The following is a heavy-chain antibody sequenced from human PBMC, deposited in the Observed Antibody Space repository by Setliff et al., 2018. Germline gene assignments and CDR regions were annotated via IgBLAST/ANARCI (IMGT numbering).Heavy chain of an antibody. CDR3: AKDDYYYDSYFDY. D-gene: IGHD3-22*01. J-gene: IGHJ4*02. CDR2: IRHDGSNK. V-gene: IGHV3-30*02. CDR1: GFTFRGFA. Sequence: GGSLRLSCAASGFTFRGFAMHWVRQAPGKGLEWVAFIRHDGSNKYYADSVKGRFTISRDNSKNTLYLQMNSLRAEDTAVYYCAKDDYYYDSYFDYWGQGTLVTVSS.